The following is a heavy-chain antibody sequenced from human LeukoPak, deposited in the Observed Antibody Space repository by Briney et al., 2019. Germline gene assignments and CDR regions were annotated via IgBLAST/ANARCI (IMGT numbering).Heavy chain of an antibody. CDR2: IRRGANSYTT. V-gene: IGHV3-72*01. CDR1: GFTFSDYI. Sequence: PGGSLRLSCAASGFTFSDYILDWVRQAPGKGLEWVGRIRRGANSYTTEYAASVKGRFTISRDDSKNSLYLHTNSLKTEDTAVYHCSRDGGEGGNSAFDIWGQGTMVTVSS. CDR3: SRDGGEGGNSAFDI. J-gene: IGHJ3*02. D-gene: IGHD3-16*01.